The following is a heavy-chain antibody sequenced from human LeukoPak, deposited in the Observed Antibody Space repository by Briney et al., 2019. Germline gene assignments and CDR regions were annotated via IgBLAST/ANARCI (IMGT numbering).Heavy chain of an antibody. CDR1: GYSFTGYY. Sequence: ASVKVSCKASGYSFTGYYMHWVRQAPGQGLEWMGWINPNSGGTNYAQKFQGRVTMTRDTFISTAYMELSRLRSDDTAVYYCARDVGAVAGTDVDAFDIWGQGTMVTVSS. V-gene: IGHV1-2*02. J-gene: IGHJ3*02. CDR2: INPNSGGT. CDR3: ARDVGAVAGTDVDAFDI. D-gene: IGHD6-19*01.